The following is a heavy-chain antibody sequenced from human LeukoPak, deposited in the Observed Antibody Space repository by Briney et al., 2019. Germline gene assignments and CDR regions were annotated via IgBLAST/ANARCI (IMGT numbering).Heavy chain of an antibody. Sequence: GGSLRLSCAASGFTVSSSYMSWVRQAPGKGLEWVSVIYSGGSTYYADSVKGRFTISRDNSKNTLYLQMNSLRAEDTAVYYCAKHPYCSSTSCYFDYWGQGTLVTVSS. CDR2: IYSGGST. CDR1: GFTVSSSY. D-gene: IGHD2-2*01. CDR3: AKHPYCSSTSCYFDY. V-gene: IGHV3-53*05. J-gene: IGHJ4*02.